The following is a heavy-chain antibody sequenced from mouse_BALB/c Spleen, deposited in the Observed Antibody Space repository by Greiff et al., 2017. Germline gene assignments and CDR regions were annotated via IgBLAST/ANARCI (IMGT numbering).Heavy chain of an antibody. CDR2: ISSGGST. J-gene: IGHJ2*01. D-gene: IGHD2-3*01. Sequence: EVQRVESGGGLVKPGGSLKLSCAASGFTFSSYAMSWVRQTPEKRLEWVASISSGGSTYYPDSVKGRFTNSRDNARNILYLQMSSLRSEDTAVYYCASDGNYFDDWGQGTTLTVSS. V-gene: IGHV5-6-5*01. CDR3: ASDGNYFDD. CDR1: GFTFSSYA.